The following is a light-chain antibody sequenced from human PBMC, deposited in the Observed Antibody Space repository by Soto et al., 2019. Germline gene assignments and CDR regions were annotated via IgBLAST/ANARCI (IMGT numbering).Light chain of an antibody. Sequence: XSVLTQPPSTSGTPGQRVTISCSGSSSNIGSKTVNWYQQLPGTVPKLLIYNSYQRPSGVPDRFSGSKSGTSASLAISGLQSEDEADYYCAAWDASLNGYVFGAGTKVTVL. CDR1: SSNIGSKT. CDR3: AAWDASLNGYV. CDR2: NSY. V-gene: IGLV1-44*01. J-gene: IGLJ1*01.